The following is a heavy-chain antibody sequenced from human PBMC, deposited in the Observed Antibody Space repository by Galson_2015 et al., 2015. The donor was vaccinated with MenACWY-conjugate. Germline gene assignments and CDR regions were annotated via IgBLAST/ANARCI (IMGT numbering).Heavy chain of an antibody. CDR3: ARSPIVVVPAAIDY. V-gene: IGHV1-18*01. Sequence: SVKVSCKASGGTFTSYGISWVRQAPGQGLEWMGWISAYNGNTNYAQKLQGRVTMTTDTSTSTAYMELRSLRSDDTAVYYCARSPIVVVPAAIDYWGQGTLVTVSS. J-gene: IGHJ4*02. CDR2: ISAYNGNT. CDR1: GGTFTSYG. D-gene: IGHD2-2*01.